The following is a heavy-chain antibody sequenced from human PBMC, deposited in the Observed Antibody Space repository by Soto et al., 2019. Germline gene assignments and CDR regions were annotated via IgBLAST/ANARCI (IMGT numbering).Heavy chain of an antibody. D-gene: IGHD6-19*01. CDR2: ISWNSGSI. Sequence: EVQLVESGGGLVQPGRSLRLSCAASGFTFDDYAMHWVRQAPGKGLEWVSGISWNSGSIGYADSVKGRFTISRDNAKNSLYLQMNSLRAEDTALYYCAKDTSSGWYGGVFDYWGQGTLVTVSS. V-gene: IGHV3-9*01. CDR3: AKDTSSGWYGGVFDY. CDR1: GFTFDDYA. J-gene: IGHJ4*02.